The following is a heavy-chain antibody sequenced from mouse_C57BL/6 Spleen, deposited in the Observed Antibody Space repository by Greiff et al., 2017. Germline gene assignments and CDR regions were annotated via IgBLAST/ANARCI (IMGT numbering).Heavy chain of an antibody. V-gene: IGHV1-54*01. Sequence: VKLQESGAELVRPGTSVKVSCKASGYAFTNYLIEWVKQRPGQGLEWIGVINPGSGGTNYNEKFKGKATLTADKSSSTAYMQLSSLTSEDSAVYFCARFGYDVRAYFDYWGQGTTLTVSS. CDR1: GYAFTNYL. CDR3: ARFGYDVRAYFDY. J-gene: IGHJ2*01. CDR2: INPGSGGT. D-gene: IGHD2-2*01.